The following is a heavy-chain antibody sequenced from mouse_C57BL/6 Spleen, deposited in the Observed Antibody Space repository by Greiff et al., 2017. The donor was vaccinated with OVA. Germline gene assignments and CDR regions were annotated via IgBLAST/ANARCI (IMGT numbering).Heavy chain of an antibody. Sequence: VQLQQSGAELARPGASVKLSCKASGYTFTSYGISWVKQRTGQGLEWIGEIYPRSGNTYYNEKFKGKATLTADKSSSTAYMELRSLTSEDSAVYFCARWYDYDEAWFAYWGKGTLVTVSA. CDR3: ARWYDYDEAWFAY. D-gene: IGHD2-4*01. CDR1: GYTFTSYG. CDR2: IYPRSGNT. V-gene: IGHV1-81*01. J-gene: IGHJ3*01.